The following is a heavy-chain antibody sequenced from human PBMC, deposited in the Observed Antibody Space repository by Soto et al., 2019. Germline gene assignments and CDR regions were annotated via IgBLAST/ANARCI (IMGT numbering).Heavy chain of an antibody. D-gene: IGHD3-16*02. CDR2: ISYDGSNK. CDR1: GFTFSSYG. CDR3: AKDRVITFGGVIVKVPPGY. V-gene: IGHV3-30*18. Sequence: PGGSLRLSCAASGFTFSSYGMHWVRQAPGKGLEWVAVISYDGSNKYYADSVKGRFTISRDNSKNTLYLQMNSLRAEDTAVYYCAKDRVITFGGVIVKVPPGYWGQGTLVTVSS. J-gene: IGHJ4*02.